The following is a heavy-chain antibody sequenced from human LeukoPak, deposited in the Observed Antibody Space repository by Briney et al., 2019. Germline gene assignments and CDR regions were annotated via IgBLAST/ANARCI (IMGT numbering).Heavy chain of an antibody. J-gene: IGHJ4*02. V-gene: IGHV3-30-3*01. Sequence: PGGSLRLSCAASGFTFSSYAMHWVRQAPGKGLEWVAVIPSDGSNKYYADSVKGRFTISRDNSKNTLYLQMNSLRAEDTAVYYCARNYDILTGYFRGPFDFWGQGTLVTVSS. CDR3: ARNYDILTGYFRGPFDF. D-gene: IGHD3-9*01. CDR2: IPSDGSNK. CDR1: GFTFSSYA.